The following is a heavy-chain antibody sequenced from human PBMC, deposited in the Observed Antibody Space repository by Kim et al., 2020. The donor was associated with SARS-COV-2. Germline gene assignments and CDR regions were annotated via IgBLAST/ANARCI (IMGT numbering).Heavy chain of an antibody. J-gene: IGHJ4*02. CDR3: AKTAFSY. V-gene: IGHV3-23*01. Sequence: SGGSTYYADSVKGRFTISRDNSKNTLYLQMNSLRAEDTAVYYCAKTAFSYWGQGTLVTVSS. CDR2: SGGST.